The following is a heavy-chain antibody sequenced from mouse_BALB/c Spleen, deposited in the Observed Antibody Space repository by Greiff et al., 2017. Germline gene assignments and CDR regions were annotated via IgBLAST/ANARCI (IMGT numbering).Heavy chain of an antibody. J-gene: IGHJ4*01. CDR1: GYSFTGYY. V-gene: IGHV1-31*01. D-gene: IGHD1-1*01. CDR2: INPYNGAT. Sequence: EVQLQQSGPELVKPGASVKISCKASGYSFTGYYMHWVKQSHVKSLEWIGRINPYNGATSYNQNFKDKASLTVDKSSSTAYMELHSLTSEDSAVYYCARCYYGSSGYAMDYWGQGTSVTVSS. CDR3: ARCYYGSSGYAMDY.